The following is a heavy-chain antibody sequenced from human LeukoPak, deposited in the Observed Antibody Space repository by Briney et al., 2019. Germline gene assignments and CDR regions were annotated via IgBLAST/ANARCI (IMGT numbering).Heavy chain of an antibody. CDR1: GYTFIDNY. CDR2: INPHNGGT. D-gene: IGHD2-15*01. Sequence: ASVKVSCKASGYTFIDNYIHLVRQAPGQGLEWMGWINPHNGGTKYALKFQGRVTMTRDRSTTTVYMEVTRLRSDDTAVFYCAREAASFGTSLGYMDVWGKGTTVTVS. V-gene: IGHV1-2*02. J-gene: IGHJ6*03. CDR3: AREAASFGTSLGYMDV.